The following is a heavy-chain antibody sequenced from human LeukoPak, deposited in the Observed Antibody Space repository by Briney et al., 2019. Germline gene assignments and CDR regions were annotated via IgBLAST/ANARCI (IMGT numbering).Heavy chain of an antibody. CDR3: ARDRRLYYDSSGGAFDI. Sequence: ASLKVSCKASGYTFTSYFMHWVRQAPGQGLEWMGIINHSGGSTSYAQKFQGRVTMTRDMSTSTVYMELSSLRSEDTAVNYCARDRRLYYDSSGGAFDIWGQGTMVTVSS. V-gene: IGHV1-46*01. CDR2: INHSGGST. CDR1: GYTFTSYF. J-gene: IGHJ3*02. D-gene: IGHD3-22*01.